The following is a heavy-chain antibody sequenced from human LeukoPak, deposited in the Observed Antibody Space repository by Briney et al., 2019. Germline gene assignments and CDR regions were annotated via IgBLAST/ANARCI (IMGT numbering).Heavy chain of an antibody. J-gene: IGHJ4*02. CDR3: ARGVCSGGSCLDY. D-gene: IGHD2-15*01. CDR2: INHSGST. Sequence: SETLSLTCAVYGGSFSGYYWSWIRQPPGKGLEWIGEINHSGSTNYNPSLKSRVTMSVDTSKNQFSLKLSSVTAADTAVYYCARGVCSGGSCLDYWGQGTLVTVSS. CDR1: GGSFSGYY. V-gene: IGHV4-34*01.